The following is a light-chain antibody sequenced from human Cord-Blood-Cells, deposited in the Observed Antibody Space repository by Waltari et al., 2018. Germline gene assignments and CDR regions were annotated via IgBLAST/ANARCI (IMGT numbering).Light chain of an antibody. CDR1: QGISSW. V-gene: IGKV1-12*01. Sequence: DIQMTQSPSSVSASVGDRVTITCRASQGISSWLAWYQQKPGKAPKLLIYAASRLQSGVSSRFSGSGSGTHCTLSISSLQSEDFATYYCQQANSLPVSFCHGTKLEIK. J-gene: IGKJ2*01. CDR3: QQANSLPVS. CDR2: AAS.